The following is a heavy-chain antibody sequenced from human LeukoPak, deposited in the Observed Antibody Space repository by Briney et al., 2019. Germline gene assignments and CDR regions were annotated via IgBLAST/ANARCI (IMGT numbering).Heavy chain of an antibody. D-gene: IGHD5-12*01. CDR1: GFTFDDYA. CDR2: ISWNGDSI. CDR3: AKDARHTWIISYYFDY. V-gene: IGHV3-9*01. J-gene: IGHJ4*02. Sequence: GGSLRLSCAASGFTFDDYAMHWVRQAPGKGLEWVSGISWNGDSIGYADSVKGRFTISRDNAKNSLYLQMNSLRPEDTALYYCAKDARHTWIISYYFDYWGQGTLVTVSS.